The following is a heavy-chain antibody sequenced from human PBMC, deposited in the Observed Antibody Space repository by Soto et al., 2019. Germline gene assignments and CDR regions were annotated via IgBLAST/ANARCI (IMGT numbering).Heavy chain of an antibody. J-gene: IGHJ4*02. V-gene: IGHV4-30-4*01. CDR3: ARWWFGEFFDY. Sequence: QVQLQESGPGLVKPSQTLSLTCTVSGGSISSGDYYWSWIRQPPGKGLEWIGYIYYSGSTYYNPSLKSRGTISVDTSKNKFSLQLSSVTAADTAVYYCARWWFGEFFDYWGQGTLVTVSS. CDR1: GGSISSGDYY. D-gene: IGHD3-10*01. CDR2: IYYSGST.